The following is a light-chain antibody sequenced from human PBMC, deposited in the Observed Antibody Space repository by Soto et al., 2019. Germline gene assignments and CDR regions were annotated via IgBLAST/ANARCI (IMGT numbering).Light chain of an antibody. V-gene: IGLV2-14*03. Sequence: QSALTQPASVSASPGQSITISCTGTSSDVGTYNYVSWYQQHPGKATKLMIFDVNNRPSGVSNRFSGSKSGNTASLTISGLQAEDEADYYCSSYTSSSTLAFGGGTKLTVL. CDR2: DVN. J-gene: IGLJ2*01. CDR3: SSYTSSSTLA. CDR1: SSDVGTYNY.